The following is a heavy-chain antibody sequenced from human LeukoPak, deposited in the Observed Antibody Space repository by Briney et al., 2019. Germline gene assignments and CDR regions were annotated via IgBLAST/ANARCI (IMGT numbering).Heavy chain of an antibody. J-gene: IGHJ4*02. CDR2: INHSGST. CDR3: ARLLGGY. V-gene: IGHV4-34*01. CDR1: GGSISSYY. Sequence: SETLSLTCTVSGGSISSYYWNWIRQPPGKGLEWIGEINHSGSTKYNPTLKSRVTISVDTSKSQLSLKLSSVTAADTAVYYCARLLGGYWGQGTLVTVSS. D-gene: IGHD2/OR15-2a*01.